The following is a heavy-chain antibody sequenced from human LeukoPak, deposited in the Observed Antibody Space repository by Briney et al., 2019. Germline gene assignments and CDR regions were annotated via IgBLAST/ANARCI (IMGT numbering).Heavy chain of an antibody. CDR1: GGSFSGYY. CDR2: INHSGST. D-gene: IGHD6-19*01. J-gene: IGHJ4*02. CDR3: AGDLAGAGPAHFDY. V-gene: IGHV4-34*01. Sequence: SETLSLTCAVYGGSFSGYYWSWIRQPPGKGLEWIGEINHSGSTNYNPSLKSRVTISVDTSKNQFSLKLSSVTAADTAVYYCAGDLAGAGPAHFDYGGQGTLVPVSS.